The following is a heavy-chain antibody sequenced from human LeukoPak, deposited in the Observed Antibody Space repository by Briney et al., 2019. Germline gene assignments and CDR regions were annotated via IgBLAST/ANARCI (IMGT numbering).Heavy chain of an antibody. J-gene: IGHJ5*02. CDR1: GDGFSSNSVT. V-gene: IGHV6-1*01. CDR2: TYYRSTWYN. CDR3: ARRLTQYDCFDP. D-gene: IGHD2-2*01. Sequence: SQTLSLTCAISGDGFSSNSVTWNWIRQSPSRGLEWLGRTYYRSTWYNDYAVSVRGRITVNPDTSKNQFSLHLNSVTPEDTAVYYCARRLTQYDCFDPWGQGILVTVSS.